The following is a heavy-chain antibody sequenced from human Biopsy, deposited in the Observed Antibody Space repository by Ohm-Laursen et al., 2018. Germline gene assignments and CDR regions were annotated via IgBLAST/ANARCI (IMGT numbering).Heavy chain of an antibody. V-gene: IGHV4-31*03. CDR3: ARATNSTGWPYYYFYGMDV. CDR1: GDPMSSGIHY. CDR2: IYYSGST. Sequence: TLSLTCSVSGDPMSSGIHYWSWIRQHPGKGLEWIGYIYYSGSTYYNPSLKSRVSISVDTSKNQFSLRLNSVTAADTAVYYCARATNSTGWPYYYFYGMDVWGQGTTVTVSS. J-gene: IGHJ6*02. D-gene: IGHD2/OR15-2a*01.